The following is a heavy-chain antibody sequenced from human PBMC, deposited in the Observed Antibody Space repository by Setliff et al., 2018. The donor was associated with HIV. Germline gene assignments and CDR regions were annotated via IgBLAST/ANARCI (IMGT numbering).Heavy chain of an antibody. Sequence: SETLSLTCNVSGDSISNHYWNWIRQPPGKGLEWIATIYNSGNSVSNPSLKSRVTISVDTSKNQFSLTLNSVTAADTAVYYCARIPQLLDYAMDVWGQGTTVTVSS. CDR2: IYNSGNS. CDR1: GDSISNHY. V-gene: IGHV4-59*11. CDR3: ARIPQLLDYAMDV. D-gene: IGHD2-2*01. J-gene: IGHJ6*02.